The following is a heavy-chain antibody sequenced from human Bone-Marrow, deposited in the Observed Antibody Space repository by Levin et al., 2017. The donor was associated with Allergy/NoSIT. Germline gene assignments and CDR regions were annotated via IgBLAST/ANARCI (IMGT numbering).Heavy chain of an antibody. V-gene: IGHV3-23*01. D-gene: IGHD3/OR15-3a*01. CDR1: GFTFSTYA. J-gene: IGHJ4*02. Sequence: SCAASGFTFSTYAMNWVRQAPGKGLEWVSTISGSGRSTYYTDSVKGRFTISRDNSKNTLYLQMNSLRAEDTAVYYCAKAFIMIFGPDYWGQGNLVTVSS. CDR3: AKAFIMIFGPDY. CDR2: ISGSGRST.